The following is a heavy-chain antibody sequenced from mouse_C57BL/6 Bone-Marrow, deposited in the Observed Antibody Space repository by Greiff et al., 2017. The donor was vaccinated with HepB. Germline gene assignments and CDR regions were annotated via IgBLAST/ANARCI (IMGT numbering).Heavy chain of an antibody. V-gene: IGHV1-85*01. J-gene: IGHJ2*01. CDR3: ARKVGFQSFYFDY. D-gene: IGHD1-1*02. CDR1: GYTFTSYG. CDR2: IYPRDGST. Sequence: QVQLQQSGAELARPGASVKLSCKASGYTFTSYGINWVKQRPGQGLEWIGWIYPRDGSTKYNEKFKGKATLTVDTSSSTAYMELHSLTSEDSAVYFCARKVGFQSFYFDYWGQGTTLTVSS.